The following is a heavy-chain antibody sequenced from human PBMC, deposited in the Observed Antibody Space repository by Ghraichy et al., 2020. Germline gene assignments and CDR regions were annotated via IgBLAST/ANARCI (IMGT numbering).Heavy chain of an antibody. CDR2: IKQDGSEK. CDR3: ARGGVPAAINYYYYYYMDV. Sequence: GVSLRLSCAASGFTFSSYWMSWVRQALGKGLEWVPNIKQDGSEKYYVDSVKGRFTISRDNAKNSLYLQMNSLRAEDTAVYYCARGGVPAAINYYYYYYMDVWGKGTTVTVSS. V-gene: IGHV3-7*03. D-gene: IGHD2-2*01. J-gene: IGHJ6*03. CDR1: GFTFSSYW.